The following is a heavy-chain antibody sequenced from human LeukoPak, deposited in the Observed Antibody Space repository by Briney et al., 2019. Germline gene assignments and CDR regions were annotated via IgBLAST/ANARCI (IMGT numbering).Heavy chain of an antibody. CDR1: GFTFTNFG. CDR3: VKESLEGDT. J-gene: IGHJ5*02. CDR2: IMYDGSIK. D-gene: IGHD1-1*01. V-gene: IGHV3-30*02. Sequence: SGGSLRLSCAASGFTFTNFGMHWVRQAPGKGLDWVAFIMYDGSIKFYADSVLGRFTISRDNSKNTLDLQMNSLRTEGTAVYYCVKESLEGDTWGQGTLVTVSS.